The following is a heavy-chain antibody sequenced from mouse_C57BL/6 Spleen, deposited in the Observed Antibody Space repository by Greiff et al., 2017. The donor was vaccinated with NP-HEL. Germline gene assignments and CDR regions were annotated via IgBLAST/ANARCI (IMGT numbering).Heavy chain of an antibody. Sequence: DVKLVESGGGLVKPGGSLKLSCAASGFTFSSYAMSWVRQTPEKRLEWVATISDGGSYTYYPDNVKGRFTISRDNAKNNLYLQMSHLKSEDTAMYYCARVGGGFDYWGQGTTLTVSS. J-gene: IGHJ2*01. CDR2: ISDGGSYT. CDR3: ARVGGGFDY. CDR1: GFTFSSYA. V-gene: IGHV5-4*03. D-gene: IGHD3-1*01.